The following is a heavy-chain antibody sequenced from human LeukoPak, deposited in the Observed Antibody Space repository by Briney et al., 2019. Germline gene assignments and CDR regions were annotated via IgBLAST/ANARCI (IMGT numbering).Heavy chain of an antibody. CDR2: SDGSGRLT. V-gene: IGHV3-23*01. Sequence: GGSLRLSCAASGFTFKNFAMSWVRQAPGRGLEWVSSSDGSGRLTYYDDSVKGRFTISRDNSKDTLYLEMDSLRAEDSAVYYCARAISQFLIGGAAYWGQGTQVTVSS. J-gene: IGHJ4*02. D-gene: IGHD3-10*01. CDR3: ARAISQFLIGGAAY. CDR1: GFTFKNFA.